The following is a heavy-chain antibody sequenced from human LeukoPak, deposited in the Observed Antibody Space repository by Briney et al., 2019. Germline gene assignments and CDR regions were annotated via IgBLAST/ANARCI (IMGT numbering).Heavy chain of an antibody. D-gene: IGHD2-2*01. CDR1: GFTFSSYA. J-gene: IGHJ4*02. V-gene: IGHV3-23*01. CDR3: AKDPYGSSTSCDFAFDY. Sequence: GGSLRLSCAASGFTFSSYAMSWVRQAPGKGLEWVSAISGSGGSTYYADSVKGRFTISRDNSKNTLYLQMNSLRAEDTAEYYCAKDPYGSSTSCDFAFDYWGQGTLVTVSS. CDR2: ISGSGGST.